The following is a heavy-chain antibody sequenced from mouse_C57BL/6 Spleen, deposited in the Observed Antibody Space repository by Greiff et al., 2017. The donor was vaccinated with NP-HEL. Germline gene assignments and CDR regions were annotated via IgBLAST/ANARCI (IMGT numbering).Heavy chain of an antibody. D-gene: IGHD1-1*01. CDR2: IHPNSGST. CDR1: GYTFTSYW. Sequence: QVQLKQPGAELVKPGASVKLSCKASGYTFTSYWMHWVKQRPGQGLEWIGMIHPNSGSTNYNEKFKSKATLTVDKSSSTAYMQLSSLTSEDSAVYYCAREVYGSTFDYWGQGTTLTVSS. CDR3: AREVYGSTFDY. V-gene: IGHV1-64*01. J-gene: IGHJ2*01.